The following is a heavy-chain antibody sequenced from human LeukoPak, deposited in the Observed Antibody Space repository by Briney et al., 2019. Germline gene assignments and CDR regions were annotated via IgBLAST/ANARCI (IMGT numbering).Heavy chain of an antibody. Sequence: GAPLMICCKASGYSCSSYWIGFGRQLPGKRLEWMGIIYPGDCDTYYSPSFQGQVTISADKSISTASLQWSSLKASDTAMYYCARLAAATSYYYYYMDVWGKGTTVTVSS. D-gene: IGHD4-11*01. CDR3: ARLAAATSYYYYYMDV. CDR1: GYSCSSYW. V-gene: IGHV5-51*01. CDR2: IYPGDCDT. J-gene: IGHJ6*03.